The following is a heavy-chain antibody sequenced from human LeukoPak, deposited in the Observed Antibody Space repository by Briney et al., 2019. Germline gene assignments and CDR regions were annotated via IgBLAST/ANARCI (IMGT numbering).Heavy chain of an antibody. CDR1: GYTFTSYD. CDR3: ARVYSDSSGYYVQGFDY. V-gene: IGHV1-8*01. CDR2: MNPNSRNT. Sequence: ASVKVSCKASGYTFTSYDINWVRQAAGQGLEWVGWMNPNSRNTGYAQKFQGRVTMTMNTAISTAYMELSGLRSDDTAVYYCARVYSDSSGYYVQGFDYWGQGTLVTVSS. J-gene: IGHJ4*02. D-gene: IGHD3-22*01.